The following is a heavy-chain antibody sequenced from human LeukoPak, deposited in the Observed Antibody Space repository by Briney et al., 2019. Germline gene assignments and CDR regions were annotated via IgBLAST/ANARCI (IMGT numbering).Heavy chain of an antibody. Sequence: GGSLRLSCAASGFTFSSYWMSWVRQAPGKGLEWVANIKQDGSEKYYVDSVKGRFTISRDNAKNTLYLQMNSLRAEDTAVYHCARLPYSSSPGDYWGQGTLVTVSS. CDR3: ARLPYSSSPGDY. V-gene: IGHV3-7*01. CDR2: IKQDGSEK. D-gene: IGHD6-13*01. J-gene: IGHJ4*02. CDR1: GFTFSSYW.